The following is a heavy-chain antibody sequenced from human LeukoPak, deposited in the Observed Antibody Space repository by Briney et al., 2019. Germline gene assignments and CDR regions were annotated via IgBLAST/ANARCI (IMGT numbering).Heavy chain of an antibody. Sequence: GGSLRLSCAASGFIFSSYTMNRVRQAPGKGLEWVSAISGSGGSTYYADSVKGRFTISRDNSKNTLYLQMSSLRAEDTAVYYCARTVSYHYGMDVWGQGTTVTVSS. CDR1: GFIFSSYT. J-gene: IGHJ6*02. CDR3: ARTVSYHYGMDV. V-gene: IGHV3-23*01. CDR2: ISGSGGST. D-gene: IGHD1-14*01.